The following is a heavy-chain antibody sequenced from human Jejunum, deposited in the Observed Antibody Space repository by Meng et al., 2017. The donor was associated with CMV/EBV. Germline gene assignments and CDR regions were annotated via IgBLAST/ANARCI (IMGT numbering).Heavy chain of an antibody. D-gene: IGHD3-3*01. CDR1: GFTFSSYT. V-gene: IGHV3-21*01. Sequence: SGFTFSSYTMNWVRQAPGKGLEWVSSISSSSTYIYYADSVKGRFTISRDNAKNSLYLQMNSLRAEDTAVYYCASHYDFWSGSDYWGQGTLVTVSS. CDR2: ISSSSTYI. J-gene: IGHJ4*02. CDR3: ASHYDFWSGSDY.